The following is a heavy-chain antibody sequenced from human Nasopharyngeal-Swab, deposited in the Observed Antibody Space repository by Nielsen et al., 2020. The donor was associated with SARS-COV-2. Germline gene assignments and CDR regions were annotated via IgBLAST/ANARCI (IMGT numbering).Heavy chain of an antibody. V-gene: IGHV3-48*04. CDR1: GFTFSSYS. CDR3: ARDARLTIFGVDPPGYYGMDV. D-gene: IGHD3-3*01. CDR2: ISSSSSTI. J-gene: IGHJ6*02. Sequence: GGYLRLSCAASGFTFSSYSLNWVRQAPGKGLEGVSFISSSSSTIKYADSVKGRLTISRDNAKNSLYLQMNSLRAEDTAVYYCARDARLTIFGVDPPGYYGMDVWGQGTTVTVSS.